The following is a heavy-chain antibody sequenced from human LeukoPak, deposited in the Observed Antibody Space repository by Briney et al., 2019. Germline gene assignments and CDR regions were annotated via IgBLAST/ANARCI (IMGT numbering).Heavy chain of an antibody. J-gene: IGHJ4*02. CDR3: ARSSLAAVPFDY. D-gene: IGHD6-13*01. CDR2: IYYSGST. V-gene: IGHV4-39*01. CDR1: GGSISSSSYY. Sequence: KPSETLSLTCTVSGGSISSSSYYWGWIRQPPGKGLEWIGSIYYSGSTYYNPSLKSRVTISVDTSKNQFSLKLSSVTAADTAVYYCARSSLAAVPFDYWGQGTLVTVSS.